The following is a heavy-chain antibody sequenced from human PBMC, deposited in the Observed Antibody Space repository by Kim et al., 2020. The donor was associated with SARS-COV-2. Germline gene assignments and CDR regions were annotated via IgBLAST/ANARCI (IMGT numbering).Heavy chain of an antibody. V-gene: IGHV3-73*01. D-gene: IGHD6-13*01. CDR2: IRSKANSYAT. J-gene: IGHJ4*02. CDR1: GFTFSGSA. CDR3: TPTGYSSSWYPDFDY. Sequence: GGSLRLSCAASGFTFSGSAMHWVRQASGKGLEWVGRIRSKANSYATAYAASVKGRFTISRDDSKNTAYLQMNSLKTEDTAVYYCTPTGYSSSWYPDFDYWGQGTLVTVSS.